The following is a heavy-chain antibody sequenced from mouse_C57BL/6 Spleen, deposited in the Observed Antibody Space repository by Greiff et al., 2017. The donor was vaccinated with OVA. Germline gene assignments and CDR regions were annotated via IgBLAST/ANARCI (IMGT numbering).Heavy chain of an antibody. CDR3: ARSPPTDSSGPPFDY. J-gene: IGHJ2*01. CDR2: IYPGGGYT. D-gene: IGHD3-2*02. V-gene: IGHV1-63*01. Sequence: QVQLQQSGAELVRPGTSVKMSCKASGYTFTNYWIGWAKQRPGHGLEWIGDIYPGGGYTNYNEKFKGKATLTADKSSSTAYMQFSSLTSEDSAIYYCARSPPTDSSGPPFDYWGQGTTLTVSS. CDR1: GYTFTNYW.